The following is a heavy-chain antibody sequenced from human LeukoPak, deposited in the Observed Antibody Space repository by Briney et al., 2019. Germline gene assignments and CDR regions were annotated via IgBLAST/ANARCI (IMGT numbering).Heavy chain of an antibody. J-gene: IGHJ4*02. CDR1: GFTFNNYA. V-gene: IGHV3-23*01. CDR2: ITGGGRT. Sequence: GGSLRLSCAASGFTFNNYAVMWVRQAQEQGLEWVSAITGGGRTYYADSVKGRFTISRDNSKNTLYLQMNSLRAEDTAVYYCAKDDYGDFLFDYWGQGTLVTVSS. CDR3: AKDDYGDFLFDY. D-gene: IGHD4-17*01.